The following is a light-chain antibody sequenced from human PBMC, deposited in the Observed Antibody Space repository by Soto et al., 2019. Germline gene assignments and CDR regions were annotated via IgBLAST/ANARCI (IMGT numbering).Light chain of an antibody. J-gene: IGKJ1*01. Sequence: DIQMTQSPSTLSASVGGRVTITCRASQSVGTWVAWYQQKPGKAPKLLIYGASNLESGVPSRFSGSGSGTEVTLTITTLHPDDFATYFCQHYRRNTWSFGPGTKVDI. V-gene: IGKV1-5*01. CDR1: QSVGTW. CDR2: GAS. CDR3: QHYRRNTWS.